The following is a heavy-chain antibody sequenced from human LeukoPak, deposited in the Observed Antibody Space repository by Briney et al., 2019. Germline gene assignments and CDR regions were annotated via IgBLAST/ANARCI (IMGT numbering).Heavy chain of an antibody. J-gene: IGHJ4*02. CDR2: VSPPGGGT. V-gene: IGHV3-23*01. Sequence: GGSLRLSCAASAFTFSNYVMHWVRQAPGKGLEWLSGVSPPGGGTYYADSVKGRFTISRDDSKNTLSLQMNSLRVEDTAVYYCARDLAWGAFDYWGQGTLVTVSS. CDR3: ARDLAWGAFDY. CDR1: AFTFSNYV. D-gene: IGHD3-16*01.